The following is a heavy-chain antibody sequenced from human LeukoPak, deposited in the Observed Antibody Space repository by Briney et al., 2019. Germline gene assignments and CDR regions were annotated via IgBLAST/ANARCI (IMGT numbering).Heavy chain of an antibody. CDR1: GFTFSSYW. J-gene: IGHJ4*02. V-gene: IGHV3-74*01. D-gene: IGHD2-2*02. CDR2: INTYGSTT. Sequence: PGGSLRLSCAASGFTFSSYWMHWVRQAPGKGLVWVSRINTYGSTTSYADSVKGRFTISRDNAKNTLYLQMNSLRAEDTAVYYCARDIPGWGLADYWGQGTLVTVSS. CDR3: ARDIPGWGLADY.